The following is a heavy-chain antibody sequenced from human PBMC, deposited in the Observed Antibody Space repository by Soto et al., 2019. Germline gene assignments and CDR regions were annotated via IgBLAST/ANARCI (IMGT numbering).Heavy chain of an antibody. J-gene: IGHJ6*02. CDR3: ARRRIAAATYYGMDV. CDR1: GGTFSSYA. V-gene: IGHV1-69*01. D-gene: IGHD6-13*01. CDR2: IIPIFGTA. Sequence: SCKASGGTFSSYAISWVRQAPGQGLEWMGGIIPIFGTANYAQKFQGRVTITADESTSTAYMELSSLRSEDTAVYYCARRRIAAATYYGMDVWGQGTTVTVSS.